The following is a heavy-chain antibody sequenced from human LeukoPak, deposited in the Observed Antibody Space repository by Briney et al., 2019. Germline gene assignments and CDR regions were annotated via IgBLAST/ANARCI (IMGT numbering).Heavy chain of an antibody. CDR3: ARVYYSSSYDYWYFDL. CDR2: IFYSGST. V-gene: IGHV4-59*01. J-gene: IGHJ2*01. Sequence: PSETLSLTCTVSGYSISNNYYWDWIRQPPGKGLEWIGYIFYSGSTNYNPSLKSRVTISVDTSKNQFSLKLRSVTAADTAVYYCARVYYSSSYDYWYFDLWGRGTLVTVSS. D-gene: IGHD6-13*01. CDR1: GYSISNNYY.